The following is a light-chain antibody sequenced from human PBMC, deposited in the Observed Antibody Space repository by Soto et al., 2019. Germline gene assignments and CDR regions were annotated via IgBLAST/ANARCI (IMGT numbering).Light chain of an antibody. J-gene: IGKJ5*01. Sequence: EIVLTQSPATLSLSPGERATLSCRTSQSVSKYFAWYQQKPGRAPRLLIYDASSRATGIPARFIGXXXXTXXXXXXXXXEPEDFAIYYCQQRSNWPITFGQGTRLEIK. CDR3: QQRSNWPIT. CDR2: DAS. V-gene: IGKV3-11*01. CDR1: QSVSKY.